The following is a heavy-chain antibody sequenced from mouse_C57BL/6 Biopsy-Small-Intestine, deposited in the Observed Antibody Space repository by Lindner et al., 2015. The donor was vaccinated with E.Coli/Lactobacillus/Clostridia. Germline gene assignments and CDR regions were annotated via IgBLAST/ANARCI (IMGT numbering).Heavy chain of an antibody. CDR3: ARSGVLRSFAY. V-gene: IGHV1-80*01. CDR2: IYPGDGDT. D-gene: IGHD1-1*01. J-gene: IGHJ3*01. CDR1: GYAFSRYW. Sequence: VQLQESGAELVKPGASVKISCKASGYAFSRYWMNWVKQRPGKGLEWIGQIYPGDGDTNYNGKFKGKATLTADKSSSTAYMQLSSLTSEDSAVYFCARSGVLRSFAYWGQGTLVTVSA.